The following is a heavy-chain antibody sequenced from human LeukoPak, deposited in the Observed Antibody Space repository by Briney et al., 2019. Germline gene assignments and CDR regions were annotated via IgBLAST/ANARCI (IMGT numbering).Heavy chain of an antibody. Sequence: GGSLRLSCAASEFTFSRYGMSWVRQAPGKGLEWVSSISGSSGSTYYADSVKGRFTISRDNSKNTLYLQMNSLRAEDTAVYYCAKDLERITMVRGVIRRFDPWGQGTLVTVSS. CDR3: AKDLERITMVRGVIRRFDP. D-gene: IGHD3-10*01. CDR1: EFTFSRYG. CDR2: ISGSSGST. J-gene: IGHJ5*02. V-gene: IGHV3-23*01.